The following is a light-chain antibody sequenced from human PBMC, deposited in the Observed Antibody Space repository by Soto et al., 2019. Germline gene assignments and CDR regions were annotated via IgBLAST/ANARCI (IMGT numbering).Light chain of an antibody. CDR2: GAS. V-gene: IGKV1-6*01. J-gene: IGKJ1*01. Sequence: AIQMTQSPSSLSASVGDRVTITCRASQGIRTELGWYQQKPGKAPKLLIYGASTLQTGVPSRFSGTGSGTAFTLTISSLQPEDFATYYCLQDSSYPRTFGQGTKVEIK. CDR3: LQDSSYPRT. CDR1: QGIRTE.